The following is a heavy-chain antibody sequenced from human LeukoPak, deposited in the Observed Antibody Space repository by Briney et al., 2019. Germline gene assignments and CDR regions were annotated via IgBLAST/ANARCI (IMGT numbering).Heavy chain of an antibody. CDR3: ARRDYYYYMDV. CDR2: IYHSGST. CDR1: GGSISSSGYY. J-gene: IGHJ6*03. Sequence: SETLSLTCTVSGGSISSSGYYWGWIRQPPGKGLEWIGSIYHSGSTYYNPSLKSRVTISVDTSKNQFSLKVRSVTAADTAVYYCARRDYYYYMDVWGKGTTVTVSS. V-gene: IGHV4-39*01.